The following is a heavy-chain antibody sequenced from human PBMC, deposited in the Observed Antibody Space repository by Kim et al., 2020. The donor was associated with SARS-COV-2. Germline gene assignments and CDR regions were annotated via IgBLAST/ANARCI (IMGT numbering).Heavy chain of an antibody. Sequence: AVAVKMRITINHDTAKNRFSLQMNSVTPEDTAVYYCARDRGSSSWPFDYWGQGTLVTVSS. J-gene: IGHJ4*02. V-gene: IGHV6-1*01. CDR3: ARDRGSSSWPFDY. D-gene: IGHD6-13*01.